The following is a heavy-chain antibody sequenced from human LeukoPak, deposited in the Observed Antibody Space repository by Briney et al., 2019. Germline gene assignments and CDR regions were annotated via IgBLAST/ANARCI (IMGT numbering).Heavy chain of an antibody. V-gene: IGHV4-39*01. CDR1: GGSIGSSSYF. J-gene: IGHJ4*02. Sequence: TSETLSLTCTVSGGSIGSSSYFWGWIRQPPGEGLEWIGGIYYSGNTYYNPSLKSRLSISVDTSKKQFSLKLSSVTAADTAVYYCARHGNDDYDILTGSRFDYWGQGTLVTVSS. CDR2: IYYSGNT. D-gene: IGHD3-9*01. CDR3: ARHGNDDYDILTGSRFDY.